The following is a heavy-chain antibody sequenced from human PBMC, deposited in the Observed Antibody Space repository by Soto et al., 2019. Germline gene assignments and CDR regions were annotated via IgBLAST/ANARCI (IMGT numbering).Heavy chain of an antibody. CDR3: ARDNGVGP. Sequence: QVQLQESGPGLVKPSQTLSLTCTVSGGSISSGDYYWSWNRQPPGKGLEWIGYIYDSGSTYYNSSLKSRVNITLDTFKNQFSLKLTSVTAADTAVYYCARDNGVGPWGQGTLVTVSS. D-gene: IGHD2-8*01. V-gene: IGHV4-30-4*01. CDR1: GGSISSGDYY. CDR2: IYDSGST. J-gene: IGHJ5*02.